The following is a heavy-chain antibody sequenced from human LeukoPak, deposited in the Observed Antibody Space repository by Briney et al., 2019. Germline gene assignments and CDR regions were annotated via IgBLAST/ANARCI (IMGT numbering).Heavy chain of an antibody. D-gene: IGHD6-19*01. V-gene: IGHV4-4*07. Sequence: SETLSLTCTVSGGSISSYYWSWIRQPAGKGLEWIGRIYTSGSTNYNPSLKSRVTMSVDTSKNQFSLKLSSVTAADTAVYYCARGLIAVAGTFIGWFDPWGQGTLVTVS. CDR1: GGSISSYY. CDR2: IYTSGST. CDR3: ARGLIAVAGTFIGWFDP. J-gene: IGHJ5*02.